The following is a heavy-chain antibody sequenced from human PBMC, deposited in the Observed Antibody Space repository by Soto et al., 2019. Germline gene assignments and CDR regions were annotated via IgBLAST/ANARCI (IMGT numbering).Heavy chain of an antibody. D-gene: IGHD6-13*01. CDR1: GGSISSSYC. CDR3: ARYIAASGTYYFDY. V-gene: IGHV4-4*02. CDR2: IYHSGSA. Sequence: SSETLSLTCAVSGGSISSSYCWSWVRQPPGKGLEWIGEIYHSGSANYNPSLKSRVTISVDNSKNQFSLKLSSVTAADTAVYYCARYIAASGTYYFDYWGQGTLVTVSS. J-gene: IGHJ4*02.